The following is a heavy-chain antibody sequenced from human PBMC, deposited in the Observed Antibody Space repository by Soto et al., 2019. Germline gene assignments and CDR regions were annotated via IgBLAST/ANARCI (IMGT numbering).Heavy chain of an antibody. Sequence: GGSLSLSCAASGFTFSNCAMTWLRKCQGKGMEWVSFMSRTGYNTYYADSVKGRFTISRDNAKNTLNLQMNSLRAEDTAIYYSAKDRRNSNPLYYFDFWGPGTLVTVSS. CDR2: MSRTGYNT. CDR1: GFTFSNCA. V-gene: IGHV3-23*01. CDR3: AKDRRNSNPLYYFDF. D-gene: IGHD3-22*01. J-gene: IGHJ4*02.